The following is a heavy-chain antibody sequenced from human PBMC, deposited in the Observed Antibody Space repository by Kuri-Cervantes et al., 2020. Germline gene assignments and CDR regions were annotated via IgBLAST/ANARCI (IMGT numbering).Heavy chain of an antibody. CDR3: AKDMGPNDYYYYGMDV. CDR1: RFIFSSYA. Sequence: GESLKISCAASRFIFSSYAMHWVRQAPGKGLEWVAVISHDGSNTYYADSVKGRFTISRDNAKNSLYLQMNSLRAEDTALYYCAKDMGPNDYYYYGMDVWGQGTTVTVSS. J-gene: IGHJ6*02. D-gene: IGHD1-26*01. CDR2: ISHDGSNT. V-gene: IGHV3-30-3*01.